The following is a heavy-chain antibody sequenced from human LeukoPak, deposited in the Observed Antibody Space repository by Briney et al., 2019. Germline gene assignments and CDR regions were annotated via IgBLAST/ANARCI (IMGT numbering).Heavy chain of an antibody. J-gene: IGHJ3*02. V-gene: IGHV4-59*04. CDR3: ARRGASPGRNAFDI. Sequence: PSETLSLTCTVSGGSISSYYWSWIRQPPGKGLEWIGYIYHSGSTYYNPSLKSRVTISVDRSKNQFSLQLNSVTHEDTAVYYCARRGASPGRNAFDIWGQGTMVTAS. CDR2: IYHSGST. D-gene: IGHD3-16*01. CDR1: GGSISSYY.